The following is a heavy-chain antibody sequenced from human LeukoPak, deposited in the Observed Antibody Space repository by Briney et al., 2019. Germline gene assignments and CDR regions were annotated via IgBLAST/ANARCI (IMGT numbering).Heavy chain of an antibody. CDR3: ARDFWSGYYTIRYGDLYFDY. CDR2: ISSSSSTI. J-gene: IGHJ4*02. CDR1: GFTFSSYS. D-gene: IGHD3-3*01. V-gene: IGHV3-48*01. Sequence: PGRSLRLSCAASGFTFSSYSMNWVRQAPGKGLEWVSYISSSSSTIYYADSVKGRFTISRDNAKNSLYLQMNSLRAEDTAVYYCARDFWSGYYTIRYGDLYFDYWGQGTLVTVSS.